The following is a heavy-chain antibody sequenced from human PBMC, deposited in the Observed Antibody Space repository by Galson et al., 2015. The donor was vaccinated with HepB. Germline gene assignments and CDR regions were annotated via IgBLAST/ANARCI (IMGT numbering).Heavy chain of an antibody. CDR2: IIPIFGTA. CDR3: ARLGPQDSYYYYYYMDV. J-gene: IGHJ6*03. Sequence: SVKVSCKASGGTFSSYAISWVRQAPGQGLEWMGGIIPIFGTANYAQKFQGRVTITADESTSTAYMELSSLRSEDTAVYYCARLGPQDSYYYYYYMDVWGKGTTVTVSS. D-gene: IGHD2-15*01. CDR1: GGTFSSYA. V-gene: IGHV1-69*13.